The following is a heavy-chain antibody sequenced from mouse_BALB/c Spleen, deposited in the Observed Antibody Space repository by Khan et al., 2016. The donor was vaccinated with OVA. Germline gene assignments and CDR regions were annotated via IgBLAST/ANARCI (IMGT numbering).Heavy chain of an antibody. CDR1: GYTFTTYW. CDR2: INPSNGRF. CDR3: ARLYYSWLAD. V-gene: IGHV1S81*02. Sequence: QVQLKESGAELVKPGASVNLSCKTSGYTFTTYWVHWVIQRPGQGLEWIGEINPSNGRFNYNEKFKNKAAMSVDKSSSTAYMQLNSLTSEYSAVYCCARLYYSWLADWCPGTLVTVST. J-gene: IGHJ3*01. D-gene: IGHD6-2*01.